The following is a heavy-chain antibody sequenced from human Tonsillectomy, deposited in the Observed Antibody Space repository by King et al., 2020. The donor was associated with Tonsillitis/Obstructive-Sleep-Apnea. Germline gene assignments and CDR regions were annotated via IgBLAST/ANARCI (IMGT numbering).Heavy chain of an antibody. J-gene: IGHJ3*02. CDR3: AKFRSSWYTDAFDI. CDR2: TSHDGSNK. D-gene: IGHD6-13*01. V-gene: IGHV3-30*18. CDR1: GFTFSTYG. Sequence: QLVQSGGGVVQPGRSLRLSCAASGFTFSTYGMHWVRQAPGKGLEWVAVTSHDGSNKYYADSVKGRCTISRDNSKTTLYLLMNSLRAEDTAVYYCAKFRSSWYTDAFDIWGQGTMVTVSS.